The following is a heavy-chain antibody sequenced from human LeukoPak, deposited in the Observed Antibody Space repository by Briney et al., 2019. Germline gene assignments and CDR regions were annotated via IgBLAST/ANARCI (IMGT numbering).Heavy chain of an antibody. CDR2: ISYDGSNK. V-gene: IGHV3-30*01. J-gene: IGHJ4*02. CDR3: AKDSGGRYQPLVYYLDY. D-gene: IGHD2-2*01. Sequence: PGRSLRLSCAASGFTFSSYAMHWVRQAPGKGLEWVAVISYDGSNKYYADSVKGRFTISRDNTKNTLYLQMNRLRAEDTAVYYCAKDSGGRYQPLVYYLDYWGQGTLVTVSS. CDR1: GFTFSSYA.